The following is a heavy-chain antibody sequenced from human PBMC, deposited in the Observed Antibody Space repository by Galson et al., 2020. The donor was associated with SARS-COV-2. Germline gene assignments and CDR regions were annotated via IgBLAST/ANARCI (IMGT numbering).Heavy chain of an antibody. CDR2: IYHSGST. V-gene: IGHV4-38-2*01. D-gene: IGHD3-9*01. J-gene: IGHJ3*02. CDR1: GYSISSGYY. Sequence: SETLSLTCAVSGYSISSGYYWGWIRQPPGKGLEWIGSIYHSGSTNYNPSLKSRVTISVDKSKNQFSLKLSSVTAADTAVYYCAATYYDILTGYYNLVAFDIWGQGTMVTVSS. CDR3: AATYYDILTGYYNLVAFDI.